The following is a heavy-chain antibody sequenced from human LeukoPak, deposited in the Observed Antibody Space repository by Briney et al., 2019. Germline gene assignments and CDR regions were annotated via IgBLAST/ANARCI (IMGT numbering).Heavy chain of an antibody. J-gene: IGHJ2*01. V-gene: IGHV3-66*01. D-gene: IGHD3-10*01. CDR2: IYSGGST. Sequence: PAGSLRLSCAASGFTVSSNYMSWVRQAPGKGLEWVSVIYSGGSTYYADSVKGRFTISRDNSKNTLYLQMNSLRAEDTAVYYCARWDHWGVGYFDLWGRGTLVTVSS. CDR1: GFTVSSNY. CDR3: ARWDHWGVGYFDL.